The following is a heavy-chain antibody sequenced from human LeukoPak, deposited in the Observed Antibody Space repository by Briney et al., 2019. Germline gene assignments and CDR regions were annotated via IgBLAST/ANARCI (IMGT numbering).Heavy chain of an antibody. Sequence: GGSLRLSCAGSGFTFSTYSMNWVRQAPGKGLEWVSYISSTTGTTYYADSVKGRFIISRDNAKDSLYLQMNSLRVEDTAVYYCLRGDRRDYWGQGTLVTVSS. CDR1: GFTFSTYS. V-gene: IGHV3-48*04. CDR3: LRGDRRDY. J-gene: IGHJ4*02. CDR2: ISSTTGTT.